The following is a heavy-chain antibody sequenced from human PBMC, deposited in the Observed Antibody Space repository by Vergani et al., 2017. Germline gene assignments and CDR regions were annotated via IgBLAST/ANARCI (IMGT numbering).Heavy chain of an antibody. CDR2: IYYSGST. CDR3: ARVPPQDYGDYVDWFDH. V-gene: IGHV4-30-4*01. D-gene: IGHD4-17*01. CDR1: GGSISSGDYY. Sequence: QVQLQESGPGLVKPSQTLSLTCTVSGGSISSGDYYWSWTRQPPGKGLEWIGYIYYSGSTYYNPSLKSRVTISVDTSKNQFSLKLSSLTAAVTAVYYCARVPPQDYGDYVDWFDHWGQGSLVTVAS. J-gene: IGHJ5*02.